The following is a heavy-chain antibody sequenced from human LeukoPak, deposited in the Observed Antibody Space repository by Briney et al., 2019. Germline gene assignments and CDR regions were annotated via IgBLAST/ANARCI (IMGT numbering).Heavy chain of an antibody. D-gene: IGHD3-3*01. CDR2: IIPIFGTA. Sequence: ASVKVSCKASGYTFTSYGISWVRQAPGQGLEWMGGIIPIFGTANYAQKFQGRVTITTDESTSTAYMELSSLRSEDTAVYYCARSLEGFLEWLAWGQGTLVTVSS. J-gene: IGHJ5*02. V-gene: IGHV1-69*05. CDR3: ARSLEGFLEWLA. CDR1: GYTFTSYG.